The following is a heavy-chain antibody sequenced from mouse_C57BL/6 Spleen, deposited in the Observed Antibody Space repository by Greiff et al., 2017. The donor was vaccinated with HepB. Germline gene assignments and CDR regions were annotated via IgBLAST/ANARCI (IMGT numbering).Heavy chain of an antibody. CDR3: ARDGYDYDEGSFAY. V-gene: IGHV5-4*01. CDR2: ISDGGSYT. D-gene: IGHD2-4*01. J-gene: IGHJ3*01. CDR1: GFTFSSYA. Sequence: DVQLVESGGGLVKPGGSLKLSCAASGFTFSSYAMSWVRQTPEKRLEWVATISDGGSYTYYPDNVKGRFTISRDNAKNNLYLQMSHLKSEDTAMYYCARDGYDYDEGSFAYWGQGTLVTVSA.